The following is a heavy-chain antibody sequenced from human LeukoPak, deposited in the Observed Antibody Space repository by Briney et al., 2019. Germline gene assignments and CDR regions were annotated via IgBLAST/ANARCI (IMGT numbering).Heavy chain of an antibody. J-gene: IGHJ6*03. CDR3: ARLAYAHLYYYYMDV. D-gene: IGHD2-2*01. CDR2: ISYSGST. V-gene: IGHV4-59*01. Sequence: SETLSLTCSVSEGFISGYSWSWIRQPPGKGLEWIGYISYSGSTNYNPSLKSRVTMSVDPSKSQFSLKLSSVTAADTAVYYCARLAYAHLYYYYMDVWGKGTTVTISS. CDR1: EGFISGYS.